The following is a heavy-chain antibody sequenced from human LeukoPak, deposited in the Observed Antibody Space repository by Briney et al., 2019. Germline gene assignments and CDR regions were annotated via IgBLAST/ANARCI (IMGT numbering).Heavy chain of an antibody. Sequence: SGPTLVKPTQTLTLTCTFSGFSLTTSGVGVGWIRQPPGKALEWLALIHWDDDKRYSPSLKSRLTITKDTSKNQVVLTMTNMDPVDIATYYCAHIGHYVAYFDFWGQGTLVTVSS. J-gene: IGHJ4*02. CDR2: IHWDDDK. D-gene: IGHD3-16*01. CDR3: AHIGHYVAYFDF. CDR1: GFSLTTSGVG. V-gene: IGHV2-5*02.